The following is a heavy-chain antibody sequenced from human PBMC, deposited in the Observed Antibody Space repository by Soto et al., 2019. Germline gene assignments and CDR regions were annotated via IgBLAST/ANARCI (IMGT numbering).Heavy chain of an antibody. Sequence: QVQLVESGGGVVQPGRSLRLSCAASGFTFSSYGMHWVRQAPGKGLEWVAVISYDGSNKYYADSVKGRFTISRDNYKKTLYLQMNSQRAADTAVYYCARSPYSVSYLAYFDYWGQGTLVTVSS. V-gene: IGHV3-30*03. CDR2: ISYDGSNK. CDR3: ARSPYSVSYLAYFDY. CDR1: GFTFSSYG. J-gene: IGHJ4*02. D-gene: IGHD1-26*01.